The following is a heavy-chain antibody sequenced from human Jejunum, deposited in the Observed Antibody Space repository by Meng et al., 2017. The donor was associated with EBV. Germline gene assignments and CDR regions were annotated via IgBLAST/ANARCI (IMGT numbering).Heavy chain of an antibody. CDR3: AKLTRA. V-gene: IGHV3-23*04. CDR2: ITDSGGST. J-gene: IGHJ5*02. Sequence: EVQLVESXXGLVQXGGSLRLSCAASGFTFNSHTMSWVRQAPGKGLEWVSAITDSGGSTYYTDSVKGRFTISRDNSKNTLYLQMNSLRAEDTAVYYCAKLTRAWGQGTLCNVSS. CDR1: GFTFNSHT.